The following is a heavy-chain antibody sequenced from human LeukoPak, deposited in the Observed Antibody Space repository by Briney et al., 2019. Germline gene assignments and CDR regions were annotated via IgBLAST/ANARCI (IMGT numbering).Heavy chain of an antibody. V-gene: IGHV1-46*01. D-gene: IGHD4-11*01. Sequence: ASVKVSCKASGYTFTSYYMYWVRQAPGQGLEWMGVINPSDDNTRYAQKFQGRVTMTRDTSTSTVYMELSSLTSEDTAVYYCARGRDSNLPPNWFDPWGQGTLVTVSS. CDR1: GYTFTSYY. J-gene: IGHJ5*02. CDR2: INPSDDNT. CDR3: ARGRDSNLPPNWFDP.